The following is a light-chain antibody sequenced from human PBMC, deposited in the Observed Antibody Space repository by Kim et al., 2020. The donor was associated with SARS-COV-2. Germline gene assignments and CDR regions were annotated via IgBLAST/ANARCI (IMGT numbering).Light chain of an antibody. V-gene: IGLV3-19*01. CDR1: TLRNHY. CDR2: GRN. Sequence: SSELTQDPAVSVALGQTVRITCQGDTLRNHYATWYQQKPGQAPAVVIYGRNDRLSGIPDRFSGSSTGDTASLTINGAQAEDEADYYCSSRDRSTNQLLFG. J-gene: IGLJ2*01. CDR3: SSRDRSTNQLL.